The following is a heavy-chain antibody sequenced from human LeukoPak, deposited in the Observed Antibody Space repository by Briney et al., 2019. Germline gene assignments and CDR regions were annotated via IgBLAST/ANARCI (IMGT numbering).Heavy chain of an antibody. Sequence: NASETLSLTCTVSGGSISSYYWSWIRQPPGKGLEWIGYIYYSGSTNYNPSLKSRVTISVDTSKNQFSLSLSSVTAADTAMYYCARGSGRTAMSIWGQGTLVSVSS. CDR3: ARGSGRTAMSI. V-gene: IGHV4-59*12. D-gene: IGHD5-18*01. CDR2: IYYSGST. J-gene: IGHJ3*02. CDR1: GGSISSYY.